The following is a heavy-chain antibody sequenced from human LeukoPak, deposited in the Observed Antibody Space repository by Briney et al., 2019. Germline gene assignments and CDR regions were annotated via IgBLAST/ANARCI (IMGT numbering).Heavy chain of an antibody. CDR2: IYSGGET. CDR1: GDSISSSHYY. V-gene: IGHV4-39*02. CDR3: VRDYSNFVQGD. J-gene: IGHJ4*02. Sequence: PSETLSLTCTVSGDSISSSHYYWGWIRQSPGKGLEWIGSIYSGGETHYDPSLNSRVTIFLDTSKNRFSLNLISVTATDTAVYYCVRDYSNFVQGDWGQGTLVTVSS. D-gene: IGHD4-11*01.